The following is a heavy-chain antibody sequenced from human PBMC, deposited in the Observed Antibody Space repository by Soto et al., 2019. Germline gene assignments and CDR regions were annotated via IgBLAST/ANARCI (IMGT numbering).Heavy chain of an antibody. V-gene: IGHV3-48*02. CDR3: ARDEKVDTAIVWVTNGGVDV. J-gene: IGHJ6*02. CDR2: ISSSSSTI. Sequence: PGGSLRLSCAASGFTFSSYSMNWVRQAPGKGLEWVSYISSSSSTIYYADSVKGRFTISRDNAKNSLYLQMNSLRDGDTAVYYCARDEKVDTAIVWVTNGGVDVWGQGTTVTVSS. D-gene: IGHD5-18*01. CDR1: GFTFSSYS.